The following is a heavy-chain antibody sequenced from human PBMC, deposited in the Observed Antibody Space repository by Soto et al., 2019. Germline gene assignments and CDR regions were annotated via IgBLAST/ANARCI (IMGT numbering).Heavy chain of an antibody. Sequence: GGSLRLSCAASGFTFSSYSMNWVRQAPGKGLEWVSSTSSSSSYIYYADSVKGRFTISRDNAKNSLYLQMNSLRAEDTAVYYCARDDYYDSSGYYGTYDAFDIWGQGTMVTVSS. CDR2: TSSSSSYI. D-gene: IGHD3-22*01. CDR3: ARDDYYDSSGYYGTYDAFDI. CDR1: GFTFSSYS. V-gene: IGHV3-21*01. J-gene: IGHJ3*02.